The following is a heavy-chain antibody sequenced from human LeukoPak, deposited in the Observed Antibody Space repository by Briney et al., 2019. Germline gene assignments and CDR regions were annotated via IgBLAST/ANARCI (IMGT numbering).Heavy chain of an antibody. Sequence: PGGSLRLSCAASGFTFSSYWMHWVREAPGKGLVWVSRINSDGSSTSYADSVKGRFTISRDNAKNTLYLQMNSLRAEDTAIYYCAKDLRNYGYNYFDPWGQGTLVTVSS. CDR3: AKDLRNYGYNYFDP. D-gene: IGHD3-10*01. J-gene: IGHJ5*02. CDR2: INSDGSST. CDR1: GFTFSSYW. V-gene: IGHV3-74*01.